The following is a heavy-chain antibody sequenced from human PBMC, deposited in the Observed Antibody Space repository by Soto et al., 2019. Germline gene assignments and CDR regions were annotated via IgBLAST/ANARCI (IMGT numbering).Heavy chain of an antibody. J-gene: IGHJ5*02. V-gene: IGHV4-4*02. CDR1: GGSISNGNW. CDR2: ISHSGST. Sequence: SETLSLTCTVSGGSISNGNWCSWVRQPPGKGLEWIGEISHSGSTNYNPSLKSRVTISVDKSKNQFSLKLTSVTAADTAVYYCARVPAPWGQGTLVTVSS. CDR3: ARVPAP.